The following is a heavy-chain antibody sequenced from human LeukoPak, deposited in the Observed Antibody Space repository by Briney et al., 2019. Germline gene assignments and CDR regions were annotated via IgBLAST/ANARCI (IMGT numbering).Heavy chain of an antibody. CDR3: AKLGGGVTVTGLRYFDY. Sequence: GGSLRLSCAASGFTFSNYGLSWVRQAPGKGLERVSGIGSSGSTTYYADSVKGRFTISRDNSKNTLYLQMNSLRAEDTAVYYCAKLGGGVTVTGLRYFDYWGQGTLVTVSS. V-gene: IGHV3-23*01. CDR1: GFTFSNYG. D-gene: IGHD6-19*01. J-gene: IGHJ4*02. CDR2: IGSSGSTT.